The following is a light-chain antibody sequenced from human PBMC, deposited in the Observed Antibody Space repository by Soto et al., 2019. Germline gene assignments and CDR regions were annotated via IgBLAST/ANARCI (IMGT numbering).Light chain of an antibody. CDR3: QQYDSSLWT. V-gene: IGKV3-20*01. Sequence: EIVLTQSPGTLSLSPGERATLSCRASQSVSYYLAWYQQKPGQAPRLLIYDASRRATGIPDRFSGSGSGTDFTLTISRLEPEDFAVYYCQQYDSSLWTFGQGTKVDIK. CDR1: QSVSYY. CDR2: DAS. J-gene: IGKJ1*01.